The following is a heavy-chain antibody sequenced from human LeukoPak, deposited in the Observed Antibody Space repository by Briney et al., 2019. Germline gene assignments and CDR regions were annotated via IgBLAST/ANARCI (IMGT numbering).Heavy chain of an antibody. CDR2: INHSGST. CDR3: AKEGHYDFWSGYYTGAAYYYYYMDV. D-gene: IGHD3-3*01. CDR1: GGSSSGYY. Sequence: PSETLSLTCAVYGGSSSGYYWSWIRQPPGKGLEWIGEINHSGSTNYSPSLKSRVTISVDTSKNQFSLKLSSVTAADTAVYYCAKEGHYDFWSGYYTGAAYYYYYMDVWGKGTTVTVSS. J-gene: IGHJ6*03. V-gene: IGHV4-34*01.